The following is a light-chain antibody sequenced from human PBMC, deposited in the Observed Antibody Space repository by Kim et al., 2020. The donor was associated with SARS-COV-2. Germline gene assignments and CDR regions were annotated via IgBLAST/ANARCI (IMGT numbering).Light chain of an antibody. J-gene: IGKJ5*01. CDR3: QHHNTYPIT. CDR2: DAS. CDR1: QNINRW. Sequence: ASVGDRVSITCRASQNINRWLAWYQQKPGKAPKVLIYDASTVETGVPSRFSGSGSGTEFTLTISSLQPNDFATYYCQHHNTYPITFGQGTRLEIK. V-gene: IGKV1-5*01.